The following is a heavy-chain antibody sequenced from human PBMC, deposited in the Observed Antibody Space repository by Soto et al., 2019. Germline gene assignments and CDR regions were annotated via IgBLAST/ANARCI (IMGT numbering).Heavy chain of an antibody. V-gene: IGHV1-18*01. CDR1: GYTFTSYG. CDR3: ARGPLDWELLPDYYYYYGMDV. J-gene: IGHJ6*02. Sequence: ASVKVSCKASGYTFTSYGISWVRQAPGQGLEWMGWISAYNGNTNYAQKLQGRVTMTTETSTSTAYMELRSLRSDDTAVYYCARGPLDWELLPDYYYYYGMDVWGQGTTVTVSS. CDR2: ISAYNGNT. D-gene: IGHD1-26*01.